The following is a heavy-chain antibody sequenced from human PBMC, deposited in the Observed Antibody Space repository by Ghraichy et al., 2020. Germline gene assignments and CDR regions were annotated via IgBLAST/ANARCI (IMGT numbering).Heavy chain of an antibody. CDR1: GFTFNTYS. V-gene: IGHV3-21*01. J-gene: IGHJ4*02. D-gene: IGHD6-13*01. CDR3: VRDLGYRTSWPNDY. CDR2: ISSSSSYL. Sequence: GESLNISCAASGFTFNTYSMNWVRQAPGKGLEWVSSISSSSSYLYYADSVMGRFTIYRDNNKNSLYLQMDSLRAEDTAVYYCVRDLGYRTSWPNDYWGQGTLVTVSS.